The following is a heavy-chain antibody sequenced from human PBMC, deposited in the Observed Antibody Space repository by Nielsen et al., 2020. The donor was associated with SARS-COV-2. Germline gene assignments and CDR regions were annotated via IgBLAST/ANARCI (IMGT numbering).Heavy chain of an antibody. CDR2: IYYSGST. CDR3: ARSYYDILTGVPLDAFDI. J-gene: IGHJ3*02. V-gene: IGHV4-38-2*02. CDR1: GYSISSGYY. D-gene: IGHD3-9*01. Sequence: SETLSLTCTVSGYSISSGYYWGWIRQPPGKGLEWLGSIYYSGSTYYNPSLKSRVTISVDTSKNQFSLKLSSVTAADTAVYYYARSYYDILTGVPLDAFDIWGQGTMVTVSS.